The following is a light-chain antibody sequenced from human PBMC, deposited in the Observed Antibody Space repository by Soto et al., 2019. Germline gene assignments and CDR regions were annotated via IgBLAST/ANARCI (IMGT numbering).Light chain of an antibody. Sequence: QSVLTQPRSVSGSPGQSVTISCTGTSSDVGGHNYVSWYQQHPGKAPKLMISSVSKRPSGVPDRFSGSKSGNTASLTISGLQAEDGADYYCCSYAGSYTYVFGTGTKVTVL. CDR3: CSYAGSYTYV. CDR2: SVS. CDR1: SSDVGGHNY. V-gene: IGLV2-11*01. J-gene: IGLJ1*01.